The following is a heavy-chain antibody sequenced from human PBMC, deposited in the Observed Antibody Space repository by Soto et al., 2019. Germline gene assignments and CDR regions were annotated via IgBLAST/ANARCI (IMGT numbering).Heavy chain of an antibody. D-gene: IGHD2-2*01. J-gene: IGHJ4*02. CDR3: ARGVNQLPASCFDY. V-gene: IGHV1-69*13. CDR1: GGTFSSYA. CDR2: IIPNFGTT. Sequence: SVKVSCKASGGTFSSYAISWVRQAPGQGLEWMGGIIPNFGTTNYAQKFQGRVTITADESTSTAYMELSSLRSEDTAVYYCARGVNQLPASCFDYWGQGTLVTVSS.